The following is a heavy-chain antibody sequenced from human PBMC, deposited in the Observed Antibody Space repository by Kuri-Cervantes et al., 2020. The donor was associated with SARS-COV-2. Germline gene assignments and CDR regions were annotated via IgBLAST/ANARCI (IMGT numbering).Heavy chain of an antibody. Sequence: SLKISCAASGFTFDDYAMHWVRQAPGKGLEWVSSISWNSGSIGYADSVKGRFTISSDNAKNSLYLQMNSLRAEDTAVYYCVRDGDHWNFDYWGQGTLVTVSS. CDR3: VRDGDHWNFDY. V-gene: IGHV3-9*01. CDR2: ISWNSGSI. CDR1: GFTFDDYA. D-gene: IGHD1-1*01. J-gene: IGHJ4*02.